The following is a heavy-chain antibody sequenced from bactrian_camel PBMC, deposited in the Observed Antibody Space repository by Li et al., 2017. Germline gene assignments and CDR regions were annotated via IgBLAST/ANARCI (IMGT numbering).Heavy chain of an antibody. J-gene: IGHJ6*01. Sequence: HVQLVESGGGSVQAGESLTLSCVASGLTDASYCMAWIRQAPGKGLEWVSGVHSYGGSTYYADSVKGRFTISRDNAKNTLYLQLNSLKTEDTAMYYCALAIRWTDFGYWGQGTQVTVS. CDR3: ALAIRWTDFGY. CDR2: VHSYGGST. D-gene: IGHD6*01. V-gene: IGHV3S1*01. CDR1: GLTDASYC.